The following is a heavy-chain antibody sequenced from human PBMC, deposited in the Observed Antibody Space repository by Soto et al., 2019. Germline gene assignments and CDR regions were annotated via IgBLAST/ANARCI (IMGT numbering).Heavy chain of an antibody. CDR1: GFTFDDYA. Sequence: EVQLVESGGGLVQPGRSLRLSCAASGFTFDDYAMHWVRQAPGKGLEWVSGISWNSGSIGYADSVKGRFTISRDNAKNSLYLQMNSLRAEDTALYSCAKDGGGGAFDIWGQGTMVTVSS. J-gene: IGHJ3*02. V-gene: IGHV3-9*01. D-gene: IGHD3-16*01. CDR2: ISWNSGSI. CDR3: AKDGGGGAFDI.